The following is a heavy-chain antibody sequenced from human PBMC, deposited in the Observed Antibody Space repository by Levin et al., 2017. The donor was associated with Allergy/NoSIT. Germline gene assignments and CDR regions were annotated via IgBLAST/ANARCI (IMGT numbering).Heavy chain of an antibody. V-gene: IGHV2-5*02. CDR2: IYWDDDK. CDR1: GFSLSTTGVG. D-gene: IGHD4-17*01. J-gene: IGHJ3*02. CDR3: AYRYGTFSPNAFGI. Sequence: QTLSLPCTFSGFSLSTTGVGVGWIRQPPGKALEWLALIYWDDDKRYSPSLKSRLTITKDTSKNQVVLIMTNVDPVDTGTYYCAYRYGTFSPNAFGIWGQGTMVTVSS.